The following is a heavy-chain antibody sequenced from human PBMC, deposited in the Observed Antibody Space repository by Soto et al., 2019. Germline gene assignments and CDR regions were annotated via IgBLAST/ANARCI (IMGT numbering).Heavy chain of an antibody. D-gene: IGHD6-19*01. J-gene: IGHJ6*02. CDR1: GGFFSGYY. CDR2: INHSGST. CDR3: ARCGLNSSGWYFGYYYYGMDV. V-gene: IGHV4-34*01. Sequence: SETLSLTCAVYGGFFSGYYWGWIRQLPGEGLEWIGEINHSGSTTYNPSLKSQVTISVDTSKNQFSLKLISVTGADTAVYYGARCGLNSSGWYFGYYYYGMDVWGQGTTVTVSS.